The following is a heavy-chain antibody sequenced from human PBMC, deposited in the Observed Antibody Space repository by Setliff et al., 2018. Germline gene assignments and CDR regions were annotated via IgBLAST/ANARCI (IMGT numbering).Heavy chain of an antibody. J-gene: IGHJ4*02. V-gene: IGHV3-21*01. CDR3: ARTCSGSGCYAGLES. D-gene: IGHD2-15*01. CDR2: FSSRNDYI. Sequence: GGSLRLSCIASGFTFSSYSMNWVRQAPGKGLEWVASFSSRNDYIYHADSVKGRFTISRDNSKNTLYLQMNSLRPEDTAVYYCARTCSGSGCYAGLESWGQGTLVTVSS. CDR1: GFTFSSYS.